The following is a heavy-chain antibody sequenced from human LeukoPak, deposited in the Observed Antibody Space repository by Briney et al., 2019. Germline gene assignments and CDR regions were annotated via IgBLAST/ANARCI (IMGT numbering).Heavy chain of an antibody. CDR2: TYYRSKWYN. V-gene: IGHV6-1*01. CDR1: GDSVSSNSAA. J-gene: IGHJ2*01. CDR3: ARDSPLTTVTTFPYWYVDL. D-gene: IGHD4-17*01. Sequence: SQTLSLTCAISGDSVSSNSAAWNWIRQSPSRGLEWLGRTYYRSKWYNDYAVSVKSRITINPDTSKNQFSLQLNSVTPEDTAVYYCARDSPLTTVTTFPYWYVDLWGRGTLVTVSS.